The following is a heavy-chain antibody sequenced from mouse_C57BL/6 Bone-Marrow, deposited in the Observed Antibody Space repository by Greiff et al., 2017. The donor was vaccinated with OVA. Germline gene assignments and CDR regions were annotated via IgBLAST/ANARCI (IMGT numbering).Heavy chain of an antibody. Sequence: EVMLVESGTVLARPGASVKMSCKTSGYTFTSYWMHWVKQRPGQGLEWIGAIYPGNSDTSYNQKFKGKAKLTAVTSASTAYMELSSLTNEDSAVYYCTREGPFITTVVARGGVDYWGQGTTLTVSS. CDR3: TREGPFITTVVARGGVDY. CDR2: IYPGNSDT. J-gene: IGHJ2*01. D-gene: IGHD1-1*01. CDR1: GYTFTSYW. V-gene: IGHV1-5*01.